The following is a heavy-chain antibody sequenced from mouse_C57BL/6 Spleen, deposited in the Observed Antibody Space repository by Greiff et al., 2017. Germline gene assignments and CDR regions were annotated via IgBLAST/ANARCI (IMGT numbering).Heavy chain of an antibody. D-gene: IGHD1-1*01. V-gene: IGHV1-19*01. CDR1: GYTFTDYY. CDR2: INPYNGGT. Sequence: VQLQQSGPVLVKPGASVKMSCKASGYTFTDYYMNWVKQSHGKSLEWIGVINPYNGGTSYNQKFKGKATLTVDKSSSTAYMELNSLTSEDSAVYYCARSTTTMDDWGQGTSVTVSS. CDR3: ARSTTTMDD. J-gene: IGHJ4*01.